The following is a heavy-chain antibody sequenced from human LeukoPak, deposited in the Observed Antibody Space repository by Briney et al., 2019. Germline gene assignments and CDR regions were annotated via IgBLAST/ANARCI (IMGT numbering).Heavy chain of an antibody. D-gene: IGHD4-23*01. CDR3: ARQFRWSFDY. J-gene: IGHJ4*02. CDR2: IYYSGST. Sequence: SETLSLPFTVSGSSISSYYWSWIRQPPGKGLEWIGYIYYSGSTNYNPSLKSRVTISVDTSKNQFSLKLSSVTAADTAVYYCARQFRWSFDYWGQGTLVTVSS. V-gene: IGHV4-59*01. CDR1: GSSISSYY.